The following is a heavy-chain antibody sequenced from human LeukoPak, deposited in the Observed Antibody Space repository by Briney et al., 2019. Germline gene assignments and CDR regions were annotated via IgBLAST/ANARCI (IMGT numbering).Heavy chain of an antibody. CDR3: ARAYYYDSSGYYPFDY. D-gene: IGHD3-22*01. Sequence: GGSLRLSCAASGFTFSSYGMSWVRQAPGKGLEWVSYISSSGSTIYYADSVKGRFTISRDNAKNSLYLQMNSLRAEDTAVYYCARAYYYDSSGYYPFDYWGQGTLVTVSS. CDR1: GFTFSSYG. CDR2: ISSSGSTI. J-gene: IGHJ4*02. V-gene: IGHV3-48*04.